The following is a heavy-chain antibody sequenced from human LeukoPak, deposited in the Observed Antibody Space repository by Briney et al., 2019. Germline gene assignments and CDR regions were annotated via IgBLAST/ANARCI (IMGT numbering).Heavy chain of an antibody. CDR1: GFTFSNFG. Sequence: KAGGSLRLSCAASGFTFSNFGMHWVRQAPGKGLEWVAVISSDGRTKYYADSVKGRLTTSRDNSKNTLYLQMNSLRAEDTAVYYCAKDLHYARPYYFDYWGQGTLVTVSS. CDR2: ISSDGRTK. J-gene: IGHJ4*02. V-gene: IGHV3-30*18. D-gene: IGHD2-2*01. CDR3: AKDLHYARPYYFDY.